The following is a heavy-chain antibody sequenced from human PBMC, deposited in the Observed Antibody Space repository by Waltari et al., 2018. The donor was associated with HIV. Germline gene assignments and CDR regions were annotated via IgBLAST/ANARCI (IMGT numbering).Heavy chain of an antibody. Sequence: EQLVEFGGALVQPGGYLILSCTPSGFTLRSYWMHWVRQAPGKGLVWVSRIHSDGSSTSYADFVKGRFTISRDNAKNTLYLEMNSLRAEDTAVYYCARREATVVRGVYYYGMDVWGQGTTVTVSS. V-gene: IGHV3-74*01. D-gene: IGHD3-10*01. CDR2: IHSDGSST. CDR1: GFTLRSYW. CDR3: ARREATVVRGVYYYGMDV. J-gene: IGHJ6*02.